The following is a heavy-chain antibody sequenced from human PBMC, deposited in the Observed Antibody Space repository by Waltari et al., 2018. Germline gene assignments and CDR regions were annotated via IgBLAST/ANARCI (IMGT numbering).Heavy chain of an antibody. D-gene: IGHD1-1*01. CDR3: VKGNEIDY. J-gene: IGHJ4*02. CDR2: ISYDGSNE. CDR1: GFIFGDYG. Sequence: VQLVETGGGVVRPGGSLRLSCAASGFIFGDYGMSWVRQAPGKVLGCVSLISYDGSNENYADSVKGRFTMSRDNSKKMLYVQMNNLRAEDSAVYYCVKGNEIDYWGQGTLVTVSS. V-gene: IGHV3-30*02.